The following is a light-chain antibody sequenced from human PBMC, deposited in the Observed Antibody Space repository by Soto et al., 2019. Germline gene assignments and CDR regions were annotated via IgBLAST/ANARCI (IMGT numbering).Light chain of an antibody. Sequence: DIQMTQSPSAMSASVGDRVTITCRASQGISNSLCWFQQKPGKVPKRLIYGASTLQSGVPSRFSGTGSGTEFTLTISSLQPEDFATYYCLQQNSFPPTFGQGTNLEIK. CDR3: LQQNSFPPT. J-gene: IGKJ2*01. V-gene: IGKV1-17*03. CDR2: GAS. CDR1: QGISNS.